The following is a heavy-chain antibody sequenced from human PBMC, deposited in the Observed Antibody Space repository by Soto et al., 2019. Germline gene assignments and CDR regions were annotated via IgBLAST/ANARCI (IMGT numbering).Heavy chain of an antibody. CDR2: ISSSSSTI. Sequence: PGGSLRLSCAASGFPFSGYSMNWVRQAPGKGLEWVSYISSSSSTIYYADSVKGRFTISRDNAKNSLYLQMNSLRAEDTAVYYCARDLGYSGHMDVWGKGTTVTVSS. J-gene: IGHJ6*03. CDR3: ARDLGYSGHMDV. CDR1: GFPFSGYS. V-gene: IGHV3-48*01. D-gene: IGHD2-15*01.